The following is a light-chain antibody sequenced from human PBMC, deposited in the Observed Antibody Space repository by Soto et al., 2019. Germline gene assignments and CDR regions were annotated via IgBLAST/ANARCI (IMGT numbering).Light chain of an antibody. Sequence: DIQMTQSPSTLSGSVGDRVTITCRASQTISSWLAWYQQKPGKAPKLLIYKASTLKSGVPSRFSGSGSGTDFTLTISSLQSEDLAVYYCQQYNNWPWTFGQGTKVDIK. CDR2: KAS. V-gene: IGKV1-5*03. J-gene: IGKJ1*01. CDR3: QQYNNWPWT. CDR1: QTISSW.